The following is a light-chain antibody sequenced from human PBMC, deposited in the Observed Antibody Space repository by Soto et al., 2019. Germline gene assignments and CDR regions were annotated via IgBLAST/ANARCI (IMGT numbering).Light chain of an antibody. V-gene: IGKV1-5*01. CDR3: QRSDSYSTT. CDR1: QSTSSW. Sequence: IQMTQSPSTLSASVGDRVTITCRASQSTSSWLAWYQQRPGKAPKVLIYDVSILESGVPSRFSGSGSGTDFTLTISSLQPEDFATYYCQRSDSYSTTFGRGT. CDR2: DVS. J-gene: IGKJ1*01.